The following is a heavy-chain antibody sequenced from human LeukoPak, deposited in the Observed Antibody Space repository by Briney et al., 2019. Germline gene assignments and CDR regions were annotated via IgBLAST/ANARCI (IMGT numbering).Heavy chain of an antibody. D-gene: IGHD4-4*01. CDR3: ARGRVSSSTWHSTYYYYFYMDV. CDR1: GGSISSYY. J-gene: IGHJ6*03. V-gene: IGHV4-59*01. Sequence: SETLSLTCTVSGGSISSYYWSWIRQPPGKGLEWIGYIYYSGSTNYNPSLKSRVTISVDTSKNQFSLKLSSVTAADTAVYYCARGRVSSSTWHSTYYYYFYMDVWGKGTTVTVSS. CDR2: IYYSGST.